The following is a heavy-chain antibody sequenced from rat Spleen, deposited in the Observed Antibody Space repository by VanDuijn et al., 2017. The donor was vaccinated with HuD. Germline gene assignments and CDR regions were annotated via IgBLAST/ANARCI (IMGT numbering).Heavy chain of an antibody. CDR3: GRTSLQWFRMDA. V-gene: IGHV5-25*01. CDR1: GFTLSDHY. J-gene: IGHJ4*01. Sequence: EVQLVESGGGLVQPGRSMKLSCAASGFTLSDHYMAWVRQAPTKGLEWVAAISPSGGTTYYRDSVKGRFTVSRDNAKSTLYLQMDSLRSEDTATYYCGRTSLQWFRMDAWGQGTSLTVSS. CDR2: ISPSGGTT. D-gene: IGHD1-1*01.